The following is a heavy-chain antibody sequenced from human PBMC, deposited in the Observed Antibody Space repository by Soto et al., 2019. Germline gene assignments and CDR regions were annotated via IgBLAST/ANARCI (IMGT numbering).Heavy chain of an antibody. Sequence: QVQLQESGPGLVKPSGTLSLTCAVSGDSISSRNWWNWVRQPPGKGLEWIGQISHGGNTNYNPSLTSRVTIPVDKSKTQFSLELSAVTAADTAVYYCARAGRGYCSGFSCDSGLYGMDVWGQGTTVTVSS. CDR1: GDSISSRNW. CDR3: ARAGRGYCSGFSCDSGLYGMDV. J-gene: IGHJ6*02. CDR2: ISHGGNT. D-gene: IGHD2-15*01. V-gene: IGHV4-4*02.